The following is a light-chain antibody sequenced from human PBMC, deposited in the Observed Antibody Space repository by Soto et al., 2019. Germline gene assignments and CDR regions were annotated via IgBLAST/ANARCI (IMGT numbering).Light chain of an antibody. V-gene: IGKV3-20*01. CDR2: DAS. CDR1: QSVSYS. Sequence: EIVLTQSPGTLSLSPGESATLSRRASQSVSYSLAWYHQRPGQPPRLLIYDASNRATGIPDRFAGSGSGTDFTLTISRLEPEDFAVYYCQQYDYSERTFGQGTKVDIK. CDR3: QQYDYSERT. J-gene: IGKJ1*01.